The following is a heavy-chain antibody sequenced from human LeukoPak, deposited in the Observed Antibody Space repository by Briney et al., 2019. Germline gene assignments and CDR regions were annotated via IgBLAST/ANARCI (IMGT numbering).Heavy chain of an antibody. CDR1: GFTFSTYA. CDR2: ISGSGGTI. CDR3: AIAEWALLADY. V-gene: IGHV3-23*01. Sequence: GGSLRLSCAASGFTFSTYAMSWVRQAPGKGLEWVSGISGSGGTIYYADSVKGRFTISRDNAKNSLYLQMNSLRAEDTAVYYCAIAEWALLADYWGQGTLVTVSS. D-gene: IGHD3-3*01. J-gene: IGHJ4*02.